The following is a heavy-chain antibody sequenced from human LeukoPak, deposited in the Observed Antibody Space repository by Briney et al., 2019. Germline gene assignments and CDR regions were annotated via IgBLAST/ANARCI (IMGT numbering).Heavy chain of an antibody. CDR2: ISGSGGST. V-gene: IGHV3-23*01. J-gene: IGHJ5*02. D-gene: IGHD6-19*01. Sequence: GGSLRLSCAVSGLTSSTYATSYPMTWVRQAPGKGLEWVSGISGSGGSTYYAESVKGRFTISRDNFKNTLYLQMNSLRDDDTAIYYCAKGATSGWLLYWFDPWGQGTLVTVSS. CDR3: AKGATSGWLLYWFDP. CDR1: GLTSSTYA.